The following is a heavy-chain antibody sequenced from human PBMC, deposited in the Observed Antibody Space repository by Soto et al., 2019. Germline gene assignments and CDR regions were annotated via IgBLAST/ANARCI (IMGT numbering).Heavy chain of an antibody. CDR2: IIPIFGTA. CDR3: ATYTRGRGYYSGMDV. CDR1: GGTFSSYA. V-gene: IGHV1-69*12. J-gene: IGHJ6*02. Sequence: QVQLVQSGAEVKKPGSSVKVSCKASGGTFSSYAISWVRQAPGQGLEWMGGIIPIFGTANYAQKFQGRVTITADDSTSTAYMELSSLRSEDRAVYYCATYTRGRGYYSGMDVWCQGTTVTVSS. D-gene: IGHD1-26*01.